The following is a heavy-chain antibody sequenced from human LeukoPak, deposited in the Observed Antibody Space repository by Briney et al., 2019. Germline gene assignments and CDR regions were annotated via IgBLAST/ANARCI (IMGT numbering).Heavy chain of an antibody. V-gene: IGHV1-2*02. CDR3: ARGIGYRTPSDY. Sequence: ASVKVSCKASGYTFTGYYMHWVRQAPGQGLEGMGWINPNSGGTNYAQKFQGRVPMTRDTSISTAYMERSRLRSDDTAGYYCARGIGYRTPSDYWGQGTLVTVSS. J-gene: IGHJ4*02. D-gene: IGHD5-24*01. CDR1: GYTFTGYY. CDR2: INPNSGGT.